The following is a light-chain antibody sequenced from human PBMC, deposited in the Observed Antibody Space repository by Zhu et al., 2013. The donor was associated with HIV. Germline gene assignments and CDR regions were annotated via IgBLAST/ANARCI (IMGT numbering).Light chain of an antibody. CDR3: CSFTTRSTQV. J-gene: IGLJ1*01. CDR2: GKN. CDR1: SLRMYY. Sequence: SSELTQDPAVSVALGQTVRITCQGDSLRMYYATWYQQKPGQAPVLVIYGKNNRPSGIPDRFSGSRSGNTASLTITGLQAEDEADYYCCSFTTRSTQVFGTGTKVTVL. V-gene: IGLV3-19*01.